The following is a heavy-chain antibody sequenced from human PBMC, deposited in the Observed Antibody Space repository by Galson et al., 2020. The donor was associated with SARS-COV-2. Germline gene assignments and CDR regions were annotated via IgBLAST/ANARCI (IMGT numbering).Heavy chain of an antibody. CDR2: IYPGDSDT. CDR1: GYNFNSYW. D-gene: IGHD3-3*02. CDR3: ARHSKSSEEYDSFYI. V-gene: IGHV5-51*01. Sequence: GESLKISCKGSGYNFNSYWIAWLRQMPGKGLEWMGIIYPGDSDTTYSPSFQGQVTISADKSISAAYLQWSSLKASDTAIYYCARHSKSSEEYDSFYIWGQGTMVTVSS. J-gene: IGHJ3*02.